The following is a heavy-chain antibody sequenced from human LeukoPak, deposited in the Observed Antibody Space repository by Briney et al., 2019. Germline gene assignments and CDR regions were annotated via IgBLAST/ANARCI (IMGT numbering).Heavy chain of an antibody. CDR1: GFTFSDYY. D-gene: IGHD1-26*01. J-gene: IGHJ4*02. V-gene: IGHV3-11*01. Sequence: GGSLRLSCAASGFTFSDYYMNWIRQAPGKGLEWVSYISSSDSTIYYADSVKGRFTISRDNAKNSLYLQMNSLRAEDTAVYYCAREIRGYSYFDYWGQGTLVTVSS. CDR2: ISSSDSTI. CDR3: AREIRGYSYFDY.